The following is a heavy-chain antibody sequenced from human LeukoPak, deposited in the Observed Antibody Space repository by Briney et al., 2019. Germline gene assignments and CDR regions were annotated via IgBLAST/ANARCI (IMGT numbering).Heavy chain of an antibody. CDR1: GYTFTDYE. CDR2: ISGYNGNT. V-gene: IGHV1-18*01. CDR3: ARVRGQPRWYYDSSGNHAFDI. Sequence: ASVKVSCKASGYTFTDYEITWVRQAPGQGLEWMGYISGYNGNTNYAQKLQDRVTMTTETSTSTAYMELRSLRSDDTAVYYCARVRGQPRWYYDSSGNHAFDIRGQGTLVTVSS. D-gene: IGHD3-22*01. J-gene: IGHJ3*02.